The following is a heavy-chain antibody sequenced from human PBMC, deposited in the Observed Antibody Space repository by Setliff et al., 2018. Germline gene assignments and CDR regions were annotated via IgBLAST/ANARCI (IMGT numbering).Heavy chain of an antibody. Sequence: GASVKVSCKASEGTFSNYCISWVRQAPGQGLEWMGGIMPKFGTPNRSQKFQGRVTITADESTSTVYMELSSLTSADTALYYCARDALYDSNDRNSYYGNWLDPWGQGTLVTVSS. J-gene: IGHJ5*02. V-gene: IGHV1-69*13. D-gene: IGHD3-22*01. CDR2: IMPKFGTP. CDR3: ARDALYDSNDRNSYYGNWLDP. CDR1: EGTFSNYC.